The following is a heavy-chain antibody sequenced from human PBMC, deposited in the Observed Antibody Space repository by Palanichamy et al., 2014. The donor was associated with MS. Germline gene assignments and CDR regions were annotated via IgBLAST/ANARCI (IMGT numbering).Heavy chain of an antibody. J-gene: IGHJ1*01. D-gene: IGHD4/OR15-4a*01. CDR3: TRPSKAGYGDDM. V-gene: IGHV3-53*01. CDR2: IYKDGTT. CDR1: GFSVSGSF. Sequence: EVQLVESGGGLIQPGGSLRVSCAGSGFSVSGSFMTWVRQAPGKGLECVSVIYKDGTTYYADSVKGRFTISRDQAENTLYLEMHNLRDEDTALYYCTRPSKAGYGDDMWGQGTLVTVSS.